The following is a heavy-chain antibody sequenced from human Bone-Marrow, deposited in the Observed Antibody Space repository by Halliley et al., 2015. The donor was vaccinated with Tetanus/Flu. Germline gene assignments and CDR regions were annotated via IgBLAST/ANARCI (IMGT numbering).Heavy chain of an antibody. D-gene: IGHD6-19*01. Sequence: WIGYIYYSGSTSYTPSLKSRVSISVDTSKNQLSLKLKSVTAADTAIYYCVREYSSGWQPTTDYWGQGTLVTVSS. CDR2: IYYSGST. J-gene: IGHJ4*02. V-gene: IGHV4-59*01. CDR3: VREYSSGWQPTTDY.